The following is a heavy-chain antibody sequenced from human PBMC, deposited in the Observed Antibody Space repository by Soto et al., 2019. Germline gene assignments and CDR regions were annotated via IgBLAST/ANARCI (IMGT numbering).Heavy chain of an antibody. J-gene: IGHJ5*02. CDR3: VRVIRGVVNGFDP. V-gene: IGHV1-18*01. CDR2: IATYNSNR. CDR1: GDTFTNFG. Sequence: HLVQSGPEVKKPGASVTVSCKTSGDTFTNFGLSWVRQAPGQGLEWMGWIATYNSNRNYAQKFQGMLTLTTDTSTSTAFMELKSLRYDGAAGYYCVRVIRGVVNGFDPWGQGTLETVCS. D-gene: IGHD3-10*01.